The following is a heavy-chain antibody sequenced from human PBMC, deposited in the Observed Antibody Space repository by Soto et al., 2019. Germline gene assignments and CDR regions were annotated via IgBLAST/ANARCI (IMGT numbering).Heavy chain of an antibody. J-gene: IGHJ6*02. CDR2: IYYSGST. CDR1: GGSISSYY. V-gene: IGHV4-59*01. CDR3: ARRYYFDGSGPYGMDV. D-gene: IGHD3-22*01. Sequence: LSLTCTVSGGSISSYYWSWIRQPPGKGLEWIGYIYYSGSTNYNPSLKSRVTISVDTSKNQFSLKLSSVTAADTAVYYCARRYYFDGSGPYGMDVWGQGTTVTVSS.